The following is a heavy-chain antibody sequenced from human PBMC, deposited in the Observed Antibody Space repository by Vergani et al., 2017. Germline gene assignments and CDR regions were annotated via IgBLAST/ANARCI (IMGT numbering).Heavy chain of an antibody. D-gene: IGHD6-13*01. V-gene: IGHV3-21*01. CDR2: ISSSSSYI. Sequence: EVQLVESGGGLVKPGGSLRLSCASSGFTFSSYSMNWVRQAPGKGLEWVSSISSSSSYIYYADSVKVRFTISRDNAKNSLYLQMNSLRAEDTAVYYCARDDSRGGYWGQGTLVTVSS. CDR1: GFTFSSYS. J-gene: IGHJ4*02. CDR3: ARDDSRGGY.